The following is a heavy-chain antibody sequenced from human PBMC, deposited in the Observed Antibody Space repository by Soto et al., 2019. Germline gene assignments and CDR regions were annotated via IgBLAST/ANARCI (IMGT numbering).Heavy chain of an antibody. CDR3: ARGLGGRMDD. D-gene: IGHD3-16*01. Sequence: QVQLVQSGAEVKKPGSSVRVSCKASGTIFSSYTISWVRQAPGQGLEWMGRIIPILGETNSAQKFQDRVTLTADKSTNTDDMELNSLRLEDTAVYYCARGLGGRMDDWGQGTTVSVSS. CDR2: IIPILGET. V-gene: IGHV1-69*08. J-gene: IGHJ6*02. CDR1: GTIFSSYT.